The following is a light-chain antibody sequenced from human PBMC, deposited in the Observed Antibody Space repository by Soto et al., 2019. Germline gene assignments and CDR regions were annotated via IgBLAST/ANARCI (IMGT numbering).Light chain of an antibody. CDR1: QSVSSNY. V-gene: IGKV3-20*01. J-gene: IGKJ1*01. CDR3: HQCGDSPRT. CDR2: DAS. Sequence: EIVLTQSPGTLSLSPGERATLSCRASQSVSSNYLAWYQQKPGQAPRLLMSDASTRATGIPDRFSGSGSGTDFTLTISRLEPEDFAVYYCHQCGDSPRTFGQGTKVEIK.